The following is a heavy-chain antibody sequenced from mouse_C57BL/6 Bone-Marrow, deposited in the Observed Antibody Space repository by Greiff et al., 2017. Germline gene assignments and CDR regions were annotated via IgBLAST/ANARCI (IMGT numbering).Heavy chain of an antibody. CDR2: IYPRSGNT. CDR3: ARPTEGGKGYFDY. V-gene: IGHV1-81*01. Sequence: VQLQQSGAELVRPGASVKLSCKASGYTFTSYGISWVKQRPGQGLEWIGEIYPRSGNTYYNEKFKGKATLTADKSSSTAYLELRSLSSEDSAVFLCARPTEGGKGYFDYWGQGTTLTVSS. CDR1: GYTFTSYG. D-gene: IGHD1-1*02. J-gene: IGHJ2*01.